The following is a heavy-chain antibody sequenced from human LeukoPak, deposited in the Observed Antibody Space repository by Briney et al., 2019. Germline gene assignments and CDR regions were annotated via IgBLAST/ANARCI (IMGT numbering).Heavy chain of an antibody. V-gene: IGHV4-59*08. CDR2: IYYSGST. CDR3: ARLWTPDYGDIDY. Sequence: PETLSLTRTVSGGSISSYYWSWIRQPPGKGLEWIGYIYYSGSTNYNPSLKSRVTISVDTSKNQFSLKLSSVTAADTAVYYCARLWTPDYGDIDYWGQGTLVTVSS. CDR1: GGSISSYY. J-gene: IGHJ4*02. D-gene: IGHD4-17*01.